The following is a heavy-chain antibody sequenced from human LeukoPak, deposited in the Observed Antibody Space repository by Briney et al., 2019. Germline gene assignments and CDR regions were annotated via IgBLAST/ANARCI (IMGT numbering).Heavy chain of an antibody. J-gene: IGHJ5*02. Sequence: GGSLRLSCAASGFTFSNFEINWVRQAPGKGLEWVSFISISGTTKYYADSVKGRFTISRDNAKDSLYLQMNSLRVDDTALYYCVRDQTSPGPWGQGTLVTVSS. V-gene: IGHV3-48*03. CDR1: GFTFSNFE. CDR2: ISISGTTK. CDR3: VRDQTSPGP. D-gene: IGHD1-1*01.